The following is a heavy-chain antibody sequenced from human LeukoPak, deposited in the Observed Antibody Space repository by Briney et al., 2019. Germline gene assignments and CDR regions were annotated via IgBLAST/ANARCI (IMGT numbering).Heavy chain of an antibody. Sequence: SETLSLTCTVSGGSISSSSYYWGWIRQPPGKGLEWIGSIYYSGSTYYNPSLKSRVTISVDTSKNQFSLKLSSVTAADTAVYYCARRTRQQLVYYYYMDVWGKGTTVTVSS. D-gene: IGHD6-13*01. V-gene: IGHV4-39*01. CDR3: ARRTRQQLVYYYYMDV. CDR2: IYYSGST. CDR1: GGSISSSSYY. J-gene: IGHJ6*03.